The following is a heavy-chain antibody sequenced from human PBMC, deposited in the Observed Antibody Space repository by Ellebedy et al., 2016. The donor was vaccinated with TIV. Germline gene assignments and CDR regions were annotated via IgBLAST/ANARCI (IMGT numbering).Heavy chain of an antibody. CDR3: ARVMLRGIRYYYYYMDV. J-gene: IGHJ6*03. CDR2: TKQDGSEK. CDR1: GFTFSTYW. D-gene: IGHD3-10*01. Sequence: GESLKISCAASGFTFSTYWMGWVRQAAGKGLEWVANTKQDGSEKYYVDSVKGRFTISRDNAKNSLYLQMNSLRAEDTAVYYCARVMLRGIRYYYYYMDVWGKGTTVTVSS. V-gene: IGHV3-7*01.